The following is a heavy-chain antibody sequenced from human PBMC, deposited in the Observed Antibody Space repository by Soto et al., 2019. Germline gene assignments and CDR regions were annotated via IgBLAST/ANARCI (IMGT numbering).Heavy chain of an antibody. CDR2: IYWDADK. Sequence: QITLKESGPTLVKPTQTLTLTCTFSGFSLSTSGVGVAWIRQPPGEGLEWLALIYWDADKRYRPSLENRLTITKDTSKNQVVLTMTNMDSVDTATYYCAYLPCSGGSCYWFSFSGMDVWGQGTTVTVSS. J-gene: IGHJ6*02. CDR3: AYLPCSGGSCYWFSFSGMDV. V-gene: IGHV2-5*02. D-gene: IGHD2-15*01. CDR1: GFSLSTSGVG.